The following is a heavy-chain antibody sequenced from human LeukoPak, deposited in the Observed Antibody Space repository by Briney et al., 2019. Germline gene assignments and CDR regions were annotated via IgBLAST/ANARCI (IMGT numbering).Heavy chain of an antibody. V-gene: IGHV4-31*03. CDR1: GGSISSGGHY. Sequence: SEPLSLTCTVSGGSISSGGHYWSWIRQHPGKGLEWIGYVYYSGTTYYNPSLKSRVTISLGTSKYQFSLRLSSVTAADTAVYYCARASRLGELSLGYWGQGTLVTVSS. CDR2: VYYSGTT. D-gene: IGHD3-16*02. J-gene: IGHJ4*02. CDR3: ARASRLGELSLGY.